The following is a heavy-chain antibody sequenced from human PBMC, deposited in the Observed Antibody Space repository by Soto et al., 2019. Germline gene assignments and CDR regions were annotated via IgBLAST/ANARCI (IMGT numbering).Heavy chain of an antibody. CDR3: AKGGRQWLVTSDFNY. Sequence: VQLVESGGGVVQPGRSLRLSCAASGFTFSDYAMHWVRQAPGKGLEWVAVVSHDGRNTHYADSVKGRFTISGDSSKNTVSLEMTSLMAEETAVYYRAKGGRQWLVTSDFNYWGQGALVTVSS. V-gene: IGHV3-30*18. CDR2: VSHDGRNT. D-gene: IGHD6-19*01. J-gene: IGHJ4*02. CDR1: GFTFSDYA.